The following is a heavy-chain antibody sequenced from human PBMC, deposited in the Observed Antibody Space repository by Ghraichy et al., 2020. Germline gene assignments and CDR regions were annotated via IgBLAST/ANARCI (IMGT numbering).Heavy chain of an antibody. CDR2: ISHDGNSK. Sequence: LRLSCAASGFTFTTYSMHWVRQAPGKGLEWVAVISHDGNSKYYADSVKGRFTISRDNSRNTVYLQMNSLRADDTAVYYCARDIKSSSWSYYFYAMDVWGQGTTVTVSS. J-gene: IGHJ6*02. CDR1: GFTFTTYS. D-gene: IGHD6-13*01. V-gene: IGHV3-30-3*01. CDR3: ARDIKSSSWSYYFYAMDV.